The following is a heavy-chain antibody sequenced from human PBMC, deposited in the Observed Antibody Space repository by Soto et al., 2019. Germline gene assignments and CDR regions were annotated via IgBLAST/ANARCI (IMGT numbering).Heavy chain of an antibody. J-gene: IGHJ5*02. V-gene: IGHV3-30-3*01. CDR1: GFTFSSYA. D-gene: IGHD3-10*01. Sequence: QVQLVESGGGVVQPGRSLRLSCAASGFTFSSYAMHWVRQAPGKGLEWVAVISYDGSNKYYADSVKGRFTISRDNSKHTLYLQMNSLRAEDTAVYYCARESGMVRGVLIKTNWFDPWGQGTLVTVSS. CDR2: ISYDGSNK. CDR3: ARESGMVRGVLIKTNWFDP.